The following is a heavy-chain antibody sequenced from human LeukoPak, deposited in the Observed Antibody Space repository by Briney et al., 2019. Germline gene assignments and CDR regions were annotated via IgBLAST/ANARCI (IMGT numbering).Heavy chain of an antibody. V-gene: IGHV3-7*01. Sequence: GGSLRLSCAASGFTFSSYWMSWVRQAPGKGLEWVANIKQDGSEKYYVDSVKGRFTISRDNAKNSLPLQMNSLRAEDTAVYYCARHLVEGYTRKWFDSWGQGTLVTVSS. D-gene: IGHD5-12*01. CDR3: ARHLVEGYTRKWFDS. CDR1: GFTFSSYW. J-gene: IGHJ5*01. CDR2: IKQDGSEK.